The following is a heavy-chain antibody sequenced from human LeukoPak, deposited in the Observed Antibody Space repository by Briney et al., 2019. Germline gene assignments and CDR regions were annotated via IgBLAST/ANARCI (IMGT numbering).Heavy chain of an antibody. CDR2: IFPSGGEI. V-gene: IGHV3-23*01. Sequence: GGSLRLSCAASGFTFSTFAMIWVRQPPGKGPKWVSSIFPSGGEIHYADSVRGRFTISRDNSKSTLSLQMNSLRAEDTAIYYCATYRQVLLPFESWGQGTLVTVSS. D-gene: IGHD2-8*02. CDR1: GFTFSTFA. CDR3: ATYRQVLLPFES. J-gene: IGHJ4*02.